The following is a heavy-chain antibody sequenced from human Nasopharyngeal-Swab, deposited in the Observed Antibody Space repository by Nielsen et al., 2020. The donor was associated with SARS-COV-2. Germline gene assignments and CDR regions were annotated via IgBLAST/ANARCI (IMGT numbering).Heavy chain of an antibody. Sequence: GESLKISCAASGFTFNNYGMHWVRQAPGKGLEWVAVIWYGGSGRHYADSVRGRFTISRDNPKNTLYLQMNSLRAEDTAIYYCGRDRYYDSSGFDYWGQGTLVSVSS. J-gene: IGHJ4*02. D-gene: IGHD3-22*01. CDR1: GFTFNNYG. V-gene: IGHV3-33*01. CDR3: GRDRYYDSSGFDY. CDR2: IWYGGSGR.